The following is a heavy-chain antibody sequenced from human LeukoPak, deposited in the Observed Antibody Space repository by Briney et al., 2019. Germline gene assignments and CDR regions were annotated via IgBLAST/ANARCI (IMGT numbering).Heavy chain of an antibody. CDR1: GGSFSGYY. J-gene: IGHJ5*02. CDR3: ARGHLERYPNWFDP. Sequence: PSETLSLTCAVYGGSFSGYYWSWIRQPPGKGLEWIGEINHSGSTNYNPSLKSRVTISVDTSKNQFSLKLSSVTAADTAVYYCARGHLERYPNWFDPWGQGTLVTVSS. D-gene: IGHD1-1*01. V-gene: IGHV4-34*01. CDR2: INHSGST.